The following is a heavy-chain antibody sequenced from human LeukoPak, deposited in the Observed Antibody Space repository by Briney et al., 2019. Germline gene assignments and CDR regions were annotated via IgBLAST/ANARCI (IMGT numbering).Heavy chain of an antibody. Sequence: GGSLRLSCAASGFTFSSYSMNWVRQAPGKGPEWVSSISSTSSYIYYADSVKGRFTMSRDNAKNSLYLQMNSLRAEDTAVYYCARVGTVITFPSDYWGQGTLVTVSS. J-gene: IGHJ4*02. CDR2: ISSTSSYI. CDR1: GFTFSSYS. D-gene: IGHD3-16*01. CDR3: ARVGTVITFPSDY. V-gene: IGHV3-21*01.